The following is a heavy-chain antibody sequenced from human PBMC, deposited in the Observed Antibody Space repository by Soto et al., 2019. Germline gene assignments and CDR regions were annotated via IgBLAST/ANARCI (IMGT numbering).Heavy chain of an antibody. D-gene: IGHD3-10*01. CDR1: GFTFSSFW. CDR3: AKRGVDTFGLSY. V-gene: IGHV3-74*01. J-gene: IGHJ4*02. Sequence: PGGSLRLSCAVPGFTFSSFWMHGVRQAPGEGLVWVSRINTDGSSTSYADSVKGRFTISRDNAKNTLYLQMNSLRVGDTAMYYCAKRGVDTFGLSYWGQGTLVTVSS. CDR2: INTDGSST.